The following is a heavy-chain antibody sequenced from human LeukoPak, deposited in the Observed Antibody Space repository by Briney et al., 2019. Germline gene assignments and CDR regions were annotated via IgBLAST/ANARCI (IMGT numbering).Heavy chain of an antibody. CDR2: IYSDGST. V-gene: IGHV3-53*04. D-gene: IGHD3-16*01. CDR3: AKDLTNGWGTFDY. CDR1: GFAVTNNY. J-gene: IGHJ4*02. Sequence: GGSLRLSCAASGFAVTNNYMNWVRQAPGKGLEWVSVIYSDGSTFYSDSVKGRFTISRHNSKNIVYLQMNSLRTEDTAVYYCAKDLTNGWGTFDYWGQGTLVTVSS.